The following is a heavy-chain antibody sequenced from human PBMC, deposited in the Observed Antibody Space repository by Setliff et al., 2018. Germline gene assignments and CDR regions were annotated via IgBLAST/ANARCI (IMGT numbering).Heavy chain of an antibody. CDR3: AKADEGPRRASGSYYPLLRFDP. D-gene: IGHD3-10*01. CDR1: GGSISSYS. Sequence: SETLSLTCTVSGGSISSYSWSWIRQPPGKGLQWIGYISYSGATNYNPSLKSRVTISVDTSKNQFSLKLSAVTAADTALYYCAKADEGPRRASGSYYPLLRFDPWGQGTLVTVS. CDR2: ISYSGAT. V-gene: IGHV4-59*01. J-gene: IGHJ5*02.